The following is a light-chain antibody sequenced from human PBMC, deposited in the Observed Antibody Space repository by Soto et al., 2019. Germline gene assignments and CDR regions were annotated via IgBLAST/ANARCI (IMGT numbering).Light chain of an antibody. Sequence: DIRMNQFPSSVCASXGDRVTINCRASQSISTFLNWYQQKPGKAPNLXXYTASSLESGGPSRFSGSGSATDFTRTITSLQPEDFATYFGQQSYSRPRTFGQGTKVDIK. CDR1: QSISTF. V-gene: IGKV1-39*01. CDR2: TAS. J-gene: IGKJ1*01. CDR3: QQSYSRPRT.